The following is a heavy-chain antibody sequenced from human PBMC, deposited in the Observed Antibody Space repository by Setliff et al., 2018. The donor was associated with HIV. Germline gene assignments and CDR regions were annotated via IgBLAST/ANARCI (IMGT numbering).Heavy chain of an antibody. J-gene: IGHJ3*01. CDR1: GDSMSRHY. D-gene: IGHD3-22*01. V-gene: IGHV4-59*08. CDR2: IYSNGNT. CDR3: ARAGDYYDSGGYLTRGPAALDL. Sequence: PSETLSLTCTVSGDSMSRHYWSWIRQPPGKGLEFIGNIYSNGNTKYNPSLKSRVIMSVDMSNHQVSLRLSSVTAADTAVYCCARAGDYYDSGGYLTRGPAALDLWGQGTLVTVSS.